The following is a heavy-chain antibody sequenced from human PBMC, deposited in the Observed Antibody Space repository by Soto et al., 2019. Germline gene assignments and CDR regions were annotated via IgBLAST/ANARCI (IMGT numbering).Heavy chain of an antibody. CDR2: IIPIFGTA. CDR3: ARDRHVWSGYYSPYYYGMDV. V-gene: IGHV1-69*01. D-gene: IGHD3-3*01. Sequence: QVQLVQSGAEVKKPGSSVKVSCKASGGTFSSYAISWVRQAPGQGLEWMGGIIPIFGTANYAQKFQGRVTITADESTSTAYMELSSLRSEDTAVYYGARDRHVWSGYYSPYYYGMDVWGQGTTVTVSS. J-gene: IGHJ6*02. CDR1: GGTFSSYA.